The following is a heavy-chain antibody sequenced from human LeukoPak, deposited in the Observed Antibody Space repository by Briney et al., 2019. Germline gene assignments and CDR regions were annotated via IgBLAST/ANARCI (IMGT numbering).Heavy chain of an antibody. Sequence: GGSLRLSCAASGFTLSSYWMRGVGQAPGKGVEGVANIKQDGREKYYVDRVKGRFTIYRDNAKTSLYLQINRLRAEDTAVYYCARLRDYCSGGSCYYFDYWGQGTLVTVSS. J-gene: IGHJ4*02. V-gene: IGHV3-7*01. CDR1: GFTLSSYW. D-gene: IGHD2-15*01. CDR3: ARLRDYCSGGSCYYFDY. CDR2: IKQDGREK.